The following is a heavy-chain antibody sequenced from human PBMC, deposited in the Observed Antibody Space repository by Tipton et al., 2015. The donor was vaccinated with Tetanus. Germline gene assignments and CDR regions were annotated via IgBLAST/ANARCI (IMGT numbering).Heavy chain of an antibody. V-gene: IGHV3-48*02. CDR3: ARGWSECSSWSCSPFDS. D-gene: IGHD2-2*01. J-gene: IGHJ4*02. CDR2: ISYSSTSI. Sequence: SLRLSCAGSGFSFRDFGMNWVRQAPGKGLEWVSYISYSSTSIYYADSVKGRFVVSRDNAKNSLYLQMNTLRDDDTAVYYCARGWSECSSWSCSPFDSWGQGTLVTVSS. CDR1: GFSFRDFG.